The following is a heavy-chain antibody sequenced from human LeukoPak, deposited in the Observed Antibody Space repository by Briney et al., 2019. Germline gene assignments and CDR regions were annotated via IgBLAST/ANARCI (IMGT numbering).Heavy chain of an antibody. CDR1: GGTLSSYA. Sequence: SVKVSCKASGGTLSSYAISWVRQAPGQGLEWMGGIIPIFGTANYAQKFQGRVTITADESTSTAYMELSSLRSEDTAVYYCARGAYGWGVATIVGYYYYYMDVWGKGTTVTIPS. CDR2: IIPIFGTA. V-gene: IGHV1-69*13. D-gene: IGHD5-12*01. J-gene: IGHJ6*03. CDR3: ARGAYGWGVATIVGYYYYYMDV.